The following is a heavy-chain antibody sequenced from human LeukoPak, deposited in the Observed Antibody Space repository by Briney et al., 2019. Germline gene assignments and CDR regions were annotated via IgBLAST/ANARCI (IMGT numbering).Heavy chain of an antibody. D-gene: IGHD4-17*01. CDR1: GYTFTSYG. Sequence: ASVKVSCKASGYTFTSYGISWVRQAPGQGLEWMGWINPNSGGTNYAQKFQGRVTMTRDTSISTAYMELSRLRSDDTAVYYCARNYGDYASTYASHYYYYYMDVWGKGTTVTTSS. CDR2: INPNSGGT. CDR3: ARNYGDYASTYASHYYYYYMDV. J-gene: IGHJ6*03. V-gene: IGHV1-2*02.